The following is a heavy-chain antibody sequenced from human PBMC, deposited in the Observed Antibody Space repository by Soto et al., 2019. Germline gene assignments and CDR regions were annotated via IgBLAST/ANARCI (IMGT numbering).Heavy chain of an antibody. CDR2: ISGSGGSA. Sequence: QLLDSGGGLVQPGGSLRLSCAASGFTFSSYGMNWVRQTPGKGLEWVSAISGSGGSAYYADSVKGRFTISRDNSKNTLFLQMNSVRAEDPAVYYCAKDGPSSDSGSWYHWGQGTLVTVSS. V-gene: IGHV3-23*01. J-gene: IGHJ5*02. D-gene: IGHD6-13*01. CDR3: AKDGPSSDSGSWYH. CDR1: GFTFSSYG.